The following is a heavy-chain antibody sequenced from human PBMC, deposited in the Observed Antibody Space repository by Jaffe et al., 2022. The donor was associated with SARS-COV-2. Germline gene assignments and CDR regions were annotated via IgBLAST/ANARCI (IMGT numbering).Heavy chain of an antibody. CDR2: IYYSGST. V-gene: IGHV4-31*03. CDR1: GGSISSGGYY. CDR3: ARGRNYYDSSGYYPETFPFDY. Sequence: QVQLQESGPGLVKPSQTLSLTCTVSGGSISSGGYYWSWIRQHPGKGLEWIGYIYYSGSTYYNPSLKSRVTISVDTSKNQFSLKLSSVTAADTAVYYCARGRNYYDSSGYYPETFPFDYWGQGTLVTVSS. J-gene: IGHJ4*02. D-gene: IGHD3-22*01.